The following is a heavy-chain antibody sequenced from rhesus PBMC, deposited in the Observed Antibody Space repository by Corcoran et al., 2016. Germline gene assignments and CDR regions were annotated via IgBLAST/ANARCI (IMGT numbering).Heavy chain of an antibody. Sequence: EVQLAESGGGLVQPGGSLRLSCAASGFTFSAYEMPWVRQAPGEGLESVSVFGGDSRYTHYADSVKGRFPVSRDNAKNALSLQMNSLSAEDTAVYYCARSWDYWGQGVLVTVSS. CDR3: ARSWDY. V-gene: IGHV3-115*02. CDR1: GFTFSAYE. CDR2: FGGDSRYT. J-gene: IGHJ4*01.